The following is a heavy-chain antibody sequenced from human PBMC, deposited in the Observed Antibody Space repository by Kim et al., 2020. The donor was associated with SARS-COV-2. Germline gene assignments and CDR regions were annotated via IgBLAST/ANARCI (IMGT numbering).Heavy chain of an antibody. CDR3: ARVARSGSYYDYYFDY. J-gene: IGHJ4*02. Sequence: ASVKVSCKASGYTFTSYYMHWVRQAPGQGLEWMGIINPSGGSTSYAQKFQGRVTMTRDTSTSTVYMELSSLRSEDTAVYYCARVARSGSYYDYYFDYWGQGTLVTVSS. CDR2: INPSGGST. D-gene: IGHD1-26*01. V-gene: IGHV1-46*01. CDR1: GYTFTSYY.